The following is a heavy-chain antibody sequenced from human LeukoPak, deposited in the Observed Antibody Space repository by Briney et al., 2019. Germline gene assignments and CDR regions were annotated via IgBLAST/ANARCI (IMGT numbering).Heavy chain of an antibody. V-gene: IGHV3-7*01. CDR3: ARFGYVAAVDL. J-gene: IGHJ4*02. CDR1: GFSFSAYW. D-gene: IGHD2-15*01. Sequence: GGSLRLTCAASGFSFSAYWMTWVRHAPGTGMEWVANINPAGTETYYVDPVKGRFTISRDNAKNLLYLQMNSLRAEDTAVYCCARFGYVAAVDLWGQGTLVTV. CDR2: INPAGTET.